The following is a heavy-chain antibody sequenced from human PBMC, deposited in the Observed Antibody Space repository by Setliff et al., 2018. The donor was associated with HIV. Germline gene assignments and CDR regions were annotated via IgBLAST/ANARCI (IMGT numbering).Heavy chain of an antibody. CDR2: IHYDERT. CDR1: GDSASNSRYY. V-gene: IGHV4-39*01. Sequence: SETLSLTCTVSGDSASNSRYYWAWIRQPPGKGLEYIGSIHYDERTYYNPSLKSRVTISVDTSKNQFTLNLSSVTAADTAVYYCARTKAYTVMGFDYWGQGTLVTVSS. CDR3: ARTKAYTVMGFDY. D-gene: IGHD5-18*01. J-gene: IGHJ4*02.